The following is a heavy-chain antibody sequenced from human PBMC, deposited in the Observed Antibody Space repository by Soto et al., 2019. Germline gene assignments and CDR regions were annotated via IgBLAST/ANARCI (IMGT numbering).Heavy chain of an antibody. J-gene: IGHJ5*02. CDR3: ARRAVVAVTGGLDNWLDP. CDR2: VYNSGST. V-gene: IGHV4-59*01. Sequence: PSETLSLTCTVSGGSIASYNWNWLRQPPGKALEWIGYVYNSGSTNYNPSLKSRVTISVDTSKNQFSLKVNSVTAADTAVYYCARRAVVAVTGGLDNWLDPWGQGILVTAPQ. D-gene: IGHD2-21*01. CDR1: GGSIASYN.